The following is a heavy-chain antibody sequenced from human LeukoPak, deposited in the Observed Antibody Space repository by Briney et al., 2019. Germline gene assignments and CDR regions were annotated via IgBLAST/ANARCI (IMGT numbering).Heavy chain of an antibody. Sequence: SGPTLVNPTQTLTLTCTFSGFSLSTRGMRVSWIRQPPGKALEWLTRIDWDDDKFYSTSLKTRLTISKDTSKNQVVLTMTNMDPVDTATYYCARQYYYDSSGYYYFDYWGQGTLVTVSS. J-gene: IGHJ4*02. CDR2: IDWDDDK. V-gene: IGHV2-70*04. CDR3: ARQYYYDSSGYYYFDY. D-gene: IGHD3-22*01. CDR1: GFSLSTRGMR.